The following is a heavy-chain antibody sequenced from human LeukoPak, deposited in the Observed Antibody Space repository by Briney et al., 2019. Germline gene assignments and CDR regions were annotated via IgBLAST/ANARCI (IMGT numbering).Heavy chain of an antibody. V-gene: IGHV1-8*01. CDR3: AGGQPNWGFDF. CDR1: GYTFTSYD. J-gene: IGHJ4*02. D-gene: IGHD7-27*01. Sequence: ASVKVSCKASGYTFTSYDINWVRQATGQGLEWMGWMSPNGGNTGYAQKFQGRVAMTRDTSISTAYMELGSLRSDDTAVYYCAGGQPNWGFDFWGQGTLVTVSS. CDR2: MSPNGGNT.